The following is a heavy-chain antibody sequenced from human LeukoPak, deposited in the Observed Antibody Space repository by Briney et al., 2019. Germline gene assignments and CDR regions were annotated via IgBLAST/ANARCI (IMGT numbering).Heavy chain of an antibody. CDR1: GFTFDDYA. CDR2: ISGDGGET. Sequence: PGGSLRLSCAASGFTFDDYAMHWVRQAPGKGLEWVSLISGDGGETYHADSVKARFTISRDNSKNSLYLQIHSLRSEDTTLYYCAKPRVRSKWAGLGYWGQGALVTLSS. V-gene: IGHV3-43*02. J-gene: IGHJ4*02. D-gene: IGHD6-19*01. CDR3: AKPRVRSKWAGLGY.